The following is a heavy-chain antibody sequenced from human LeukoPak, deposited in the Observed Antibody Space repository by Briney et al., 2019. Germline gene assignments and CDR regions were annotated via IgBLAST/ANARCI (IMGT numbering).Heavy chain of an antibody. Sequence: ASVKVSCKASGYTFIGYYMHWVRQAPGQGLEWMGWINPNSGGTNYAQKFQGRVTMTRDTSISTAYMELSRLRSDDTAVYYCARAYYYDSSGYYYQRRRDFDYWGQGTLVTVSS. CDR1: GYTFIGYY. CDR2: INPNSGGT. V-gene: IGHV1-2*02. J-gene: IGHJ4*02. CDR3: ARAYYYDSSGYYYQRRRDFDY. D-gene: IGHD3-22*01.